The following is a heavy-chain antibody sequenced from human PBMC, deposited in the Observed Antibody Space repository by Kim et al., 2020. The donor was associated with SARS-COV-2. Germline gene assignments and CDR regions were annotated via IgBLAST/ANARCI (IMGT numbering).Heavy chain of an antibody. V-gene: IGHV3-33*05. D-gene: IGHD5-18*01. J-gene: IGHJ4*02. Sequence: GGSLRLSCAASGFTFSSYGMHWVRQAPGKGLEWVAVISYDGSNKYYADSVKGRFTISRDNSKNTLYLQMNSLRAEDTAVYYCARDNEVQLWFRGHFDYWGQGTLVTVSS. CDR2: ISYDGSNK. CDR1: GFTFSSYG. CDR3: ARDNEVQLWFRGHFDY.